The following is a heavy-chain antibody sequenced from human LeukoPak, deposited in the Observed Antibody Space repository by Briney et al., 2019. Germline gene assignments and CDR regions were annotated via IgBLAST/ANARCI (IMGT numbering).Heavy chain of an antibody. CDR2: IRQDGSEK. J-gene: IGHJ4*02. V-gene: IGHV3-7*01. CDR1: GFAFSRSW. CDR3: ARLADYDSSGYFDY. D-gene: IGHD3-22*01. Sequence: GGSLRLSCVASGFAFSRSWMIWVRQAPGKGLEWVANIRQDGSEKYYVASVRGRFTISRDNAKNSLYLQMNSLRGEDTAVYYCARLADYDSSGYFDYWGQGTLVTVSS.